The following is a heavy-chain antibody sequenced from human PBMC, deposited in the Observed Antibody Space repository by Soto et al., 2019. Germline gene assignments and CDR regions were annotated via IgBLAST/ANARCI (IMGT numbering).Heavy chain of an antibody. J-gene: IGHJ4*02. D-gene: IGHD3-3*01. CDR3: TKGSEVARQELDY. V-gene: IGHV3-30*18. Sequence: QVQLVESRGGVVQPGRSLRLSCAASGFTFSNFGMHWGRQAPGKGLEWVAAISADGSDKYFSDSVKGRFTISRDNSKNTLFLQMNSLRVEDTAVYYCTKGSEVARQELDYWGQGTLVTVSS. CDR1: GFTFSNFG. CDR2: ISADGSDK.